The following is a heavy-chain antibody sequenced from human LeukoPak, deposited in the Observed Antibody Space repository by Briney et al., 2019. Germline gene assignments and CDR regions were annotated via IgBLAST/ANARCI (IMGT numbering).Heavy chain of an antibody. Sequence: PGGSLRLSCAASGFTFSSYWMSWVRQAPGKGLERVANIKQDGSEKYYVDSVKGRFTISRDNAKNSLYLQMNSLRAEDTAVYYCARDWIQLWLGDYFDYWGQGTLVTVSS. CDR3: ARDWIQLWLGDYFDY. J-gene: IGHJ4*02. D-gene: IGHD5-18*01. CDR2: IKQDGSEK. V-gene: IGHV3-7*01. CDR1: GFTFSSYW.